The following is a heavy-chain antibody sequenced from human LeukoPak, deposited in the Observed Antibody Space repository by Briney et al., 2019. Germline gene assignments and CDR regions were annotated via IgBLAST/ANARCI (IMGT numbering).Heavy chain of an antibody. CDR1: GFTFSSYA. D-gene: IGHD6-6*01. Sequence: PGGSLRLSCAASGFTFSSYAMHWVRQAPGKGLEWVAVISYDGSNKYYADSVKGRFTISRDNSKNTLYLQMNSLRAEDTAVYYCARGIAAFDYWGQGTLATVSS. V-gene: IGHV3-30-3*01. CDR2: ISYDGSNK. CDR3: ARGIAAFDY. J-gene: IGHJ4*02.